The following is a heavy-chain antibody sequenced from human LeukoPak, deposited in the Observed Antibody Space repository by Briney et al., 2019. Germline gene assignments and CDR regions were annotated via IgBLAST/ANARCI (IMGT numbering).Heavy chain of an antibody. CDR1: GGSISGYY. V-gene: IGHV4-59*01. CDR2: LYYSGST. D-gene: IGHD3-10*01. Sequence: PSETLSLTCTVSGGSISGYYWSWIRQPPGKGLEWIGYLYYSGSTNYSPSLKSRVTTSVDTSKNQFSLKLSSVTAADTAVYYCARDEDSAYGSGSYLSWGQGTLVTVSS. J-gene: IGHJ5*02. CDR3: ARDEDSAYGSGSYLS.